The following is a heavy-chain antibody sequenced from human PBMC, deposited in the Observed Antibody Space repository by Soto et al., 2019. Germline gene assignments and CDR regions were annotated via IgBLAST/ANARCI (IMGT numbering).Heavy chain of an antibody. CDR3: ARGNATSSFRHFGL. V-gene: IGHV3-7*05. J-gene: IGHJ2*01. D-gene: IGHD6-6*01. CDR1: GFIFGDYW. Sequence: EVQLVESGGGLVQPGGSLRLSCVASGFIFGDYWMNWVRQAPGKGLEWVANIKQDESEEQYVDSVKGRFTISRDNAKNSLFLQMNSLRADDTAVYYCARGNATSSFRHFGLWGRGTLVTVSS. CDR2: IKQDESEE.